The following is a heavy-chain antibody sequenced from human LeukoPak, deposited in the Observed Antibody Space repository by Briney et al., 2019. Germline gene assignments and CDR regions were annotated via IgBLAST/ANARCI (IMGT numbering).Heavy chain of an antibody. D-gene: IGHD1-1*01. Sequence: PGGSPRLSCAASGFTFSSYEMNWVRQAPGEGLGWVAFIRYDGSNKIYADSVKGRFTISRDNSYNTVYLQMTGLRAEDTAVYYCAKDGESGIQWTQGYFDYWGQGTLVTVSS. J-gene: IGHJ4*02. V-gene: IGHV3-30*02. CDR1: GFTFSSYE. CDR3: AKDGESGIQWTQGYFDY. CDR2: IRYDGSNK.